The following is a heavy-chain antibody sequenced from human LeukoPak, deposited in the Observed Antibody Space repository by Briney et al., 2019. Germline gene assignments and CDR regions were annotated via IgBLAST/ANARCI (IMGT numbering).Heavy chain of an antibody. J-gene: IGHJ6*03. CDR1: GYTFTSYY. CDR2: INPSGGGT. V-gene: IGHV1-46*01. Sequence: ASVKVSCKASGYTFTSYYMHWVRQAPGQGLEWMGIINPSGGGTSYAQKFQGRVTMTRDMSTSTVYMELSSLRSEDTAVYYCARGNGLYYMDVRGKGTTVTVSS. CDR3: ARGNGLYYMDV. D-gene: IGHD2-8*01.